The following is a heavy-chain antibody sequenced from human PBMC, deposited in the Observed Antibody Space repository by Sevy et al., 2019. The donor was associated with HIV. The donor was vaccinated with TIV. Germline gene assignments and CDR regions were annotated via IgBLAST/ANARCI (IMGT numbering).Heavy chain of an antibody. CDR1: GFTFAKYS. Sequence: GESLKISCAASGFTFAKYSMSWVRQGPGKGLEWVSTFSFGCGRINYADSVKGRFTISRDDSKNTLFLQMNSLRAEDTATYFCAREGCTQPHDYWGQGTLVTVSS. J-gene: IGHJ4*02. CDR2: FSFGCGRI. D-gene: IGHD2-8*01. V-gene: IGHV3-23*01. CDR3: AREGCTQPHDY.